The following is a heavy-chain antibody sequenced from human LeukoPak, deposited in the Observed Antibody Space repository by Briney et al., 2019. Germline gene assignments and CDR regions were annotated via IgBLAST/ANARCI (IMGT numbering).Heavy chain of an antibody. J-gene: IGHJ4*02. CDR1: GFTFGSYE. V-gene: IGHV3-48*02. Sequence: PGGSLRLSCAASGFTFGSYEINWVRQAPGKGLEWVSYISSSSSTIYYADSVKGRFTISRDNAKNSLYLQMNSLRDEDTAVYYCARDTALGYCSGGSCYYFDYWGQGTLVTVSS. CDR2: ISSSSSTI. CDR3: ARDTALGYCSGGSCYYFDY. D-gene: IGHD2-15*01.